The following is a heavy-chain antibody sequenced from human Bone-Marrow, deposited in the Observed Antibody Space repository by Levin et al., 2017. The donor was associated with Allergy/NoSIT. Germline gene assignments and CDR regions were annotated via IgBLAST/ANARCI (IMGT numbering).Heavy chain of an antibody. CDR3: ARGRGSLEWVFDY. V-gene: IGHV4-59*01. J-gene: IGHJ4*02. D-gene: IGHD3-3*01. CDR1: GDSIGTYY. Sequence: PSETLSLTCTISGDSIGTYYWTWIRQSPGEGLEWIGYAYYTGSTDYNPSLKSRVTISLDAAKNQFSLNVHSLTAADTALYYCARGRGSLEWVFDYWGQGILVTVSS. CDR2: AYYTGST.